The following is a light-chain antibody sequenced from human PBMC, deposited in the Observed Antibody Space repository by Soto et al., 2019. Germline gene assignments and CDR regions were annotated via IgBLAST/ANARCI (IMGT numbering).Light chain of an antibody. Sequence: QSALTQPRSVSGSPGQSVTISCTGTSSDVGSYNYVSWYQQHPGKAPKLMIYEVSKRPSGVSNRFSGSKSGNTASLTISGLQAEDEADYYCCSYAGSSKVFGGGTKVTVL. CDR1: SSDVGSYNY. J-gene: IGLJ3*02. CDR2: EVS. V-gene: IGLV2-23*02. CDR3: CSYAGSSKV.